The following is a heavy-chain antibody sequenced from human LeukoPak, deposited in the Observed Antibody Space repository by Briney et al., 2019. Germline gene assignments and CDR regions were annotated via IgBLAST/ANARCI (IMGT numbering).Heavy chain of an antibody. D-gene: IGHD6-13*01. CDR2: IYYSGST. CDR3: ARQAAAGTGHWFDP. CDR1: GGSISSSSYY. V-gene: IGHV4-39*01. Sequence: SSETLSLTCTVSGGSISSSSYYWGWIRQPPGKGLEWIGSIYYSGSTYYNPSLKSRVTISVDTSKNQFSLKLSSVTAADTAVYYCARQAAAGTGHWFDPWGQGTLVTVSS. J-gene: IGHJ5*02.